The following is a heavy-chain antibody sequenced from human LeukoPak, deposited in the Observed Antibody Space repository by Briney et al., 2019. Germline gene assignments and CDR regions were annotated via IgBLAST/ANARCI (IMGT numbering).Heavy chain of an antibody. D-gene: IGHD5-24*01. J-gene: IGHJ4*02. CDR3: ARDNAYKDY. V-gene: IGHV1-2*02. CDR2: VIPASGGT. Sequence: ASVKVSCKASGYTFTGYYIHWVRQAPGQGLEWMGWVIPASGGTNYAQKFQGRATMTRDTSISTAYMELGRLRSDDTAVYYCARDNAYKDYWGQGTLVTVSS. CDR1: GYTFTGYY.